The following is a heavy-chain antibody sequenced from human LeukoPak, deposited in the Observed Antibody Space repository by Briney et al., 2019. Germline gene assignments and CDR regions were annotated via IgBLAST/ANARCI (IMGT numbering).Heavy chain of an antibody. V-gene: IGHV3-30*03. J-gene: IGHJ4*02. CDR3: ARSPNYYDSSGCLDY. CDR1: GFTFSSYG. Sequence: GGSLRLSCAASGFTFSSYGMHWVRQAPGKGLEWVAVISYDGSNKYYADSVKGRFTISRDNSKNTLYLQMNSLRAEDTAVYYCARSPNYYDSSGCLDYWGQGTLVTVSS. D-gene: IGHD3-22*01. CDR2: ISYDGSNK.